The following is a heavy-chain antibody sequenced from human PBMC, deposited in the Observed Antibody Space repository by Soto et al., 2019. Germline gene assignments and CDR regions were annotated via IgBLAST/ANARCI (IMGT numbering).Heavy chain of an antibody. D-gene: IGHD2-15*01. CDR2: IKTRADGGAT. V-gene: IGHV3-15*07. J-gene: IGHJ6*02. CDR3: TTGSVEGV. Sequence: EVQLVESGGGLVKPGGSLRLSCAASGFTFNTAWMNWVRQAPGEGLEWVGRIKTRADGGATDYAAPVKGRFTISRDDSKHALYLHMNSLKPEDTAVYYCTTGSVEGVWGQGTTVTVSS. CDR1: GFTFNTAW.